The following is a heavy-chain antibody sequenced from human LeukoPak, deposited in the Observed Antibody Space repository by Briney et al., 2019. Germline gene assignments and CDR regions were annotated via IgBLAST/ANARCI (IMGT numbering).Heavy chain of an antibody. D-gene: IGHD2-2*01. CDR2: IYYSGST. CDR1: GGSISSYY. V-gene: IGHV4-59*08. J-gene: IGHJ4*02. CDR3: ARKVPATAIDY. Sequence: PPETLSLTCTVSGGSISSYYWSWIRQPPGKGLEWIGYIYYSGSTNYNPSLKSRVTISVDTSKNQFSLKLSSVTAADTAVYYCARKVPATAIDYWGQGTLVTVSS.